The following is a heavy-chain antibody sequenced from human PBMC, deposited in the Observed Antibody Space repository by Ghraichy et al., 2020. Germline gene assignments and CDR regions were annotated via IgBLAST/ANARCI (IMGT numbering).Heavy chain of an antibody. CDR3: ARDPNYATYYYYGMDV. J-gene: IGHJ6*02. CDR1: GGSVSSGCYY. V-gene: IGHV4-61*01. D-gene: IGHD4/OR15-4a*01. Sequence: ESLNISCTVSGGSVSSGCYYWSWLRPRPGKGLEWIGYIYYSGSTNYNPSLKSRVTISVDTSKNQFSLKLSSVTAADTAVYYCARDPNYATYYYYGMDVWGQGTTLTVSS. CDR2: IYYSGST.